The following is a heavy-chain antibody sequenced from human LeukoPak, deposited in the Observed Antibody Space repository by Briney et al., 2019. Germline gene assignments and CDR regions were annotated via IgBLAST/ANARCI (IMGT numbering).Heavy chain of an antibody. V-gene: IGHV3-20*01. CDR2: INWNGGST. D-gene: IGHD6-6*01. CDR3: ARYSSSSEVGYYYYYMDV. CDR1: GFTFDDYG. J-gene: IGHJ6*03. Sequence: RTGGSLRLSCAASGFTFDDYGMSWVRQAPGKGLEWVSGINWNGGSTGYADSVKGRFTISRDNAKNSLYLQMNSLRAEDTALYHCARYSSSSEVGYYYYYMDVWGKGTTVTVSS.